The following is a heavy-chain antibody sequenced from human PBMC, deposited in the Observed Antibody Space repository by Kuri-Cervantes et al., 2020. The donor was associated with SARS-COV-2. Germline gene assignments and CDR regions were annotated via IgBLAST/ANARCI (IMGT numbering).Heavy chain of an antibody. Sequence: LSLTCEVSGFTFSSHAMHWVRQAPGKGLEWVAVISSDGGNKYYADSVRGRFTISRDNSKNTLYLRLNTLRAEDTAVYHCAREYVYDTTGYFYWYFDLWGRGTLVTVSS. CDR3: AREYVYDTTGYFYWYFDL. CDR1: GFTFSSHA. J-gene: IGHJ2*01. CDR2: ISSDGGNK. D-gene: IGHD3-22*01. V-gene: IGHV3-30-3*01.